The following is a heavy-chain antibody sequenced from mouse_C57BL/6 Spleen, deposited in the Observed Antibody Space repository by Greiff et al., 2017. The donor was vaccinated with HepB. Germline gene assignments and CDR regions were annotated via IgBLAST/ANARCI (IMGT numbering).Heavy chain of an antibody. Sequence: QVQLQQPGAELVMPGASVKLSCKASGYTFTSYWMHWVKQRPGQGLEWIGEIDPSDSYTNYNQKFKGKSTLTVDKSSSTAYMQLSSLTSEDSAVYYCARRPYGSSLGWYFDVWGTGTTVTVSS. V-gene: IGHV1-69*01. CDR2: IDPSDSYT. J-gene: IGHJ1*03. CDR1: GYTFTSYW. CDR3: ARRPYGSSLGWYFDV. D-gene: IGHD1-1*01.